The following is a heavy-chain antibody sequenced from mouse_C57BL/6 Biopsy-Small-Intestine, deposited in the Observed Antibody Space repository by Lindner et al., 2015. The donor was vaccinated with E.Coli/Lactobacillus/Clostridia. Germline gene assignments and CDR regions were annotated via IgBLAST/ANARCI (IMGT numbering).Heavy chain of an antibody. CDR1: GYTFSSSW. Sequence: VQLQESGPELVKPGASVKISCKASGYTFSSSWMNWVKQRPGKGLEWIGRIYPGDGDTNYNGKFEGKATLTADKSSSTAYMQLSSLTSEDSAVYFCARDRDGYPGAMDYWGQGTSVTVSS. V-gene: IGHV1-82*01. D-gene: IGHD2-3*01. J-gene: IGHJ4*01. CDR3: ARDRDGYPGAMDY. CDR2: IYPGDGDT.